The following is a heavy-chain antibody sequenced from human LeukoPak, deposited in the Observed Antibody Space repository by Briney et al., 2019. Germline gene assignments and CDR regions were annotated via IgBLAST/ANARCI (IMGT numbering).Heavy chain of an antibody. V-gene: IGHV3-74*01. D-gene: IGHD6-19*01. CDR3: ARAHSSGWYYFDS. CDR2: INSDESST. CDR1: GFTFTSYW. Sequence: GGSLRLSCAASGFTFTSYWMNWVRQAPGKGLVWVSRINSDESSTSYADSVKGRFTISRDNAKNTLYLQMNSLRAEDTAVYYCARAHSSGWYYFDSWGQGTLVTVSS. J-gene: IGHJ4*02.